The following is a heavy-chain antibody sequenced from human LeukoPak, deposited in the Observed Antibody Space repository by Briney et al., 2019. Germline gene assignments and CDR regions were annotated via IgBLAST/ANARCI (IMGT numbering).Heavy chain of an antibody. CDR2: INPNSGGT. V-gene: IGHV1-2*02. Sequence: GASVKVSCKASGYTFTGYYIHWVRQAPGQGLEWMGWINPNSGGTNYAQKFQGRVTMTRDTSISTAYMDLSRLRSDDTAVYYCARGRHGYIYGYRPNELGHFFDFWGQGTLVTVSS. D-gene: IGHD5-18*01. CDR3: ARGRHGYIYGYRPNELGHFFDF. CDR1: GYTFTGYY. J-gene: IGHJ4*02.